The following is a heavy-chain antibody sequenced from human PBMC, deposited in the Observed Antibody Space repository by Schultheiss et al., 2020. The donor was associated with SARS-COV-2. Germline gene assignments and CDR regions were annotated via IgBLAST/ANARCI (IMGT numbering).Heavy chain of an antibody. V-gene: IGHV3-7*03. D-gene: IGHD3-16*01. CDR2: IKQDGSEK. CDR1: GFTFSSYA. Sequence: GGSLRLSCAASGFTFSSYAMSWVRQAPGKGLEWVANIKQDGSEKYYADSVKGRFTISRDNSKNTLYLQMNSLRAEDTAGYYCARNWGFDYWGQGTLVTVSS. J-gene: IGHJ4*02. CDR3: ARNWGFDY.